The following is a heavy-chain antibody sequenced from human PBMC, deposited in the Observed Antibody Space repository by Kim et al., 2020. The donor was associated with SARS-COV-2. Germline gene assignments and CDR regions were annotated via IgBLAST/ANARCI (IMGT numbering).Heavy chain of an antibody. CDR1: GYSISSGYY. J-gene: IGHJ1*01. D-gene: IGHD3-9*01. Sequence: SETLSLTCTVSGYSISSGYYWGWIRQPPGKGLEWIGSIYHSGSTYYNPSLKSRVTISVDTSKNQFSLKLSSVTAADTAVYYCARDYVLRYFDWGWDWGQG. CDR3: ARDYVLRYFDWGWD. CDR2: IYHSGST. V-gene: IGHV4-38-2*02.